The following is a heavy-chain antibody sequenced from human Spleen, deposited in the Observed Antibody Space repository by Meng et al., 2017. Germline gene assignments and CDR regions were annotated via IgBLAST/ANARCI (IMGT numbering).Heavy chain of an antibody. CDR1: GYPSTTSR. CDR2: IDPSGGTS. D-gene: IGHD7-27*01. J-gene: IGHJ4*02. CDR3: ARDARTNWYGSVDS. V-gene: IGHV1-46*01. Sequence: VLSGGDGRKIGASVDGPSHALGYPSTTSRMHWVGTAPGPGLEWMGMIDPSGGTSVYAQKFQGRVTMTRDTSTSTVYMELTSLGSEDTAVYYCARDARTNWYGSVDSWGQGTLVTVSS.